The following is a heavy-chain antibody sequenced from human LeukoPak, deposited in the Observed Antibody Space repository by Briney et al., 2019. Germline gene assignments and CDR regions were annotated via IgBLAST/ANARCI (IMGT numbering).Heavy chain of an antibody. CDR3: ARDQEGFDY. CDR2: IYPRDGST. V-gene: IGHV1-46*01. Sequence: VASVKVSCKASGYTFSTYPINWVRQAPGQGLEWMGMIYPRDGSTSYAQNFQGRVTVTRDTSTTTVHMELRGLRSEDTAVYYCARDQEGFDYWGQGTVVTVSS. CDR1: GYTFSTYP. J-gene: IGHJ4*02.